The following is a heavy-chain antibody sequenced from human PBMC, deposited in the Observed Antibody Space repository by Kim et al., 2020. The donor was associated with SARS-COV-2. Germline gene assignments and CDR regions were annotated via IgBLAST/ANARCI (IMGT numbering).Heavy chain of an antibody. CDR3: ARTHDYDSSGYHNWFDP. Sequence: SVKVSCKASGGTFSSYAISWVRQAPGQGLEWMGGIIPIFGTANYAQKFQGRVTITADESTSTAYMELSSLRSEDTAVYYCARTHDYDSSGYHNWFDPWGQGTLVTVSS. V-gene: IGHV1-69*13. D-gene: IGHD3-22*01. CDR2: IIPIFGTA. CDR1: GGTFSSYA. J-gene: IGHJ5*02.